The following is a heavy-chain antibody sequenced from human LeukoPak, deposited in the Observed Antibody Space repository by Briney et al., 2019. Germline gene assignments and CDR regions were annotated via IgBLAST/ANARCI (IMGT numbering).Heavy chain of an antibody. D-gene: IGHD6-19*01. CDR1: GFTFSSYI. CDR3: AREYGSGWYDY. CDR2: ISSSSSYI. J-gene: IGHJ4*02. Sequence: GRSLRLSCAASGFTFSSYIMNWDRQAPGKELEWVSSISSSSSYIYYADSVKGRFTISRDNAKNSLYLQMNSLTVEDTAVYYCAREYGSGWYDYWGQGTLVTVSS. V-gene: IGHV3-21*01.